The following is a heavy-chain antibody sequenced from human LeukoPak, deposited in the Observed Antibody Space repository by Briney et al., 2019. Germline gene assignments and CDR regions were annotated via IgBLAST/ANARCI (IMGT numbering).Heavy chain of an antibody. CDR3: ANTRGGWLQLLGGGPFDY. CDR1: GYTFTSYG. CDR2: ISAYNGNT. Sequence: ASVKVSCKASGYTFTSYGISWVRQAPGQGLEWMGWISAYNGNTNYAQKLQGRVTMTTDTSTSTAYMELSSLRSEDTAVYYCANTRGGWLQLLGGGPFDYWGQGTLVTVSS. V-gene: IGHV1-18*01. D-gene: IGHD5-24*01. J-gene: IGHJ4*02.